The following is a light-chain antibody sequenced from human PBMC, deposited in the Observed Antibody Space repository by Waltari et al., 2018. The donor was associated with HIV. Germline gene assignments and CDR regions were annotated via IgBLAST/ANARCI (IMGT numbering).Light chain of an antibody. CDR2: KAS. Sequence: SYELTQPPSVSVSPGQTARITCPGDALPKQYAYWYQQKPGQAPVLVIYKASERPPGIPERFSGSSSGTTVTLTISGVQAEDEADYYCQSADSSGTYGVFGGGTKLTVL. CDR1: ALPKQY. CDR3: QSADSSGTYGV. J-gene: IGLJ3*02. V-gene: IGLV3-25*03.